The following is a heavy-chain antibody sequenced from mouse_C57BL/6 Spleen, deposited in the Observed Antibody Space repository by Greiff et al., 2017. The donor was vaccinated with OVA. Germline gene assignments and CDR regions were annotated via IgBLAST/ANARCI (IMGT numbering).Heavy chain of an antibody. Sequence: QVQLKESGPGLVAPSQSLSITCTVSGFSLTSYAISWVRQPPGKGLEWLGVIWTGGGTNYNSALKSRLSISKDNSKSQVFLKMNSLQTDDTARYYCAGRSGDYYGSSYEYFDVWGTGTTVTVSS. CDR1: GFSLTSYA. J-gene: IGHJ1*03. CDR3: AGRSGDYYGSSYEYFDV. V-gene: IGHV2-9-1*01. D-gene: IGHD1-1*01. CDR2: IWTGGGT.